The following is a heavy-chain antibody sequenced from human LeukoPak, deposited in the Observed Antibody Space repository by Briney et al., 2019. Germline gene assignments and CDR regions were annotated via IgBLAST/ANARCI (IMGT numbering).Heavy chain of an antibody. D-gene: IGHD1-26*01. CDR3: ARESPIVGNFDY. Sequence: SVKVSCKASGGTFSSYAISWVRQAPGQALEWMGGIIPIFGTANYAQKFQGRVTITADESTSTAYMELSSLRSEDTAVYYCARESPIVGNFDYWGQGTLVTVSS. V-gene: IGHV1-69*01. CDR1: GGTFSSYA. CDR2: IIPIFGTA. J-gene: IGHJ4*02.